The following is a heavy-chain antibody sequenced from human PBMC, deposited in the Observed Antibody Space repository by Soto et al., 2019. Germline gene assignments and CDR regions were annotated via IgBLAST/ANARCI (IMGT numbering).Heavy chain of an antibody. CDR1: GGTFSSYA. V-gene: IGHV1-69*01. J-gene: IGHJ4*02. CDR3: ARDLGLGYGSGYYFDY. CDR2: IIPIFGTA. D-gene: IGHD3-10*01. Sequence: QVQLVQSGAEVKKPWSSVKVSCKASGGTFSSYAISWVRQAPGQGLEWMGGIIPIFGTANYAQKFQGRVTITADESTSTAYMELSSLRYEDTAVYYCARDLGLGYGSGYYFDYWGQGTLVTVSS.